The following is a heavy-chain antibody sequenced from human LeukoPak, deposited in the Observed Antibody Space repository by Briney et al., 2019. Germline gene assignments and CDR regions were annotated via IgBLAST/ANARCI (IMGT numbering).Heavy chain of an antibody. V-gene: IGHV3-30*03. CDR1: GFTFSSYG. CDR2: ISYDGSNK. Sequence: GGSLRLSCAASGFTFSSYGMHWVRQAPGKGLEWVAVISYDGSNKYYADSVKGRFTISRDNSKNTLYLQMNSLRAEDTAVYYCARDRAFWAAIKSYDYWGQGTLVTVSS. CDR3: ARDRAFWAAIKSYDY. J-gene: IGHJ4*02. D-gene: IGHD2-2*02.